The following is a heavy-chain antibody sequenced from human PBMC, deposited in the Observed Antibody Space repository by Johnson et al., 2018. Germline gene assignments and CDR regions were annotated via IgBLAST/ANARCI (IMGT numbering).Heavy chain of an antibody. CDR1: GFTFSRYG. Sequence: QVQLVQSGGGVVQPGRSLRLSCAASGFTFSRYGMHWVRQAPGKGLEWVAVISDDGSNKYYADSVKGRFTISRDNSKNTLYLQMNSLSGEDTAVEYCTKDLYCSGGSCYLGLDYYYYMDLWGKGTTVTVAS. CDR2: ISDDGSNK. V-gene: IGHV3-30*18. D-gene: IGHD2-15*01. J-gene: IGHJ6*03. CDR3: TKDLYCSGGSCYLGLDYYYYMDL.